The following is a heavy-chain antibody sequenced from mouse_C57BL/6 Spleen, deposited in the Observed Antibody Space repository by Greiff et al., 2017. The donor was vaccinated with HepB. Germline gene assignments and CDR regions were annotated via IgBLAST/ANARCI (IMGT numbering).Heavy chain of an antibody. CDR3: ARSDTTVGNYFDY. CDR1: GYTFTSYT. Sequence: VQLVESGAELARPGASVKMSCKASGYTFTSYTMHWVKQRPGQGLEWIGYINPSSGYTKYNQKFKDKATLTADKSSSTAYMQLSSLTSEDSAVYYCARSDTTVGNYFDYWGQGTTLTVSS. J-gene: IGHJ2*01. V-gene: IGHV1-4*01. CDR2: INPSSGYT. D-gene: IGHD1-1*01.